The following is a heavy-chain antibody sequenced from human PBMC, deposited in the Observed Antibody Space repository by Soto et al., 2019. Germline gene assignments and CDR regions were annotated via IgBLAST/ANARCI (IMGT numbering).Heavy chain of an antibody. V-gene: IGHV4-39*01. CDR2: IYYSGST. J-gene: IGHJ4*02. Sequence: SETLSLTCTVSGGSISSSNYYWGWIRQPPGKGPEWIGSIYYIGSIYYSGSTYYNPSLKSRVTISVDTSKNQFSLRLSSVTAADTAVYYCARLEGLATISYYFDFWGQGALVTVSS. D-gene: IGHD3-9*01. CDR1: GGSISSSNYY. CDR3: ARLEGLATISYYFDF.